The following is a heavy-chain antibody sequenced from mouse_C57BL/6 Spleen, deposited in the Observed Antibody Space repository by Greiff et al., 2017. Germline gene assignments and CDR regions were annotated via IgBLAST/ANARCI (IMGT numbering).Heavy chain of an antibody. CDR1: GYTFTSYW. J-gene: IGHJ2*01. D-gene: IGHD1-1*01. CDR2: IDPSDSYT. Sequence: QVQLQQPGAELVMPGASVKLSCKASGYTFTSYWMHWVKQRPGQGLEWIGEIDPSDSYTNYTQKFKGKSTLTVDKSSSTAYMPLSSLTSDDSAVYYCARRRNYCEDFDYWGQGTTLTVSS. V-gene: IGHV1-69*01. CDR3: ARRRNYCEDFDY.